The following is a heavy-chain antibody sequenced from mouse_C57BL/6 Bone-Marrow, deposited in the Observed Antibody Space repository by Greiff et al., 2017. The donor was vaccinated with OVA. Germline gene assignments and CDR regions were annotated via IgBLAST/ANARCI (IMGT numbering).Heavy chain of an antibody. D-gene: IGHD2-3*01. Sequence: QVQLQQPGAELVRPGSSVKLSCKASGYTFTSYWMHWVKQRPIQGLEWIGNIDPSDSENHYNQKFKDKATLTVDKFSSTAYMQLSSLTSEDSAVYDCARDDGYFFWYFDVWGTGTTVTVSS. CDR3: ARDDGYFFWYFDV. CDR2: IDPSDSEN. V-gene: IGHV1-52*01. J-gene: IGHJ1*03. CDR1: GYTFTSYW.